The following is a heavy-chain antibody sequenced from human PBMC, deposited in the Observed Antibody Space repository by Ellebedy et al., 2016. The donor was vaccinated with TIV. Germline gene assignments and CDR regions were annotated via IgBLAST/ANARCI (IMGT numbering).Heavy chain of an antibody. CDR3: ARGFGTDY. CDR1: GFTFSSNW. V-gene: IGHV3-7*01. Sequence: GESLKISCGASGFTFSSNWMGWVRQAPGKGLEWVANIKPDGSEKYYVDSVKVRFTISRDNAKNSLYLQMDSLRAEDTAVYFCARGFGTDYWGQGTLVTVSS. J-gene: IGHJ4*02. CDR2: IKPDGSEK. D-gene: IGHD3-3*01.